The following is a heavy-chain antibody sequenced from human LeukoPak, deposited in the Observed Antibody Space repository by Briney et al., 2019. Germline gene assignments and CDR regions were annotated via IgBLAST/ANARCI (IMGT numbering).Heavy chain of an antibody. D-gene: IGHD6-6*01. CDR3: AKVEAAHYYYYYMNV. V-gene: IGHV3-53*01. CDR2: LYRSGST. J-gene: IGHJ6*03. CDR1: GFSVSRNY. Sequence: GGSLRLSCAASGFSVSRNYMTWVRQAPGKGLEWVSLLYRSGSTDYADSVKGRFTISRDNSKNTLYLQMNTLRAEDTAVYYCAKVEAAHYYYYYMNVWGKGTTVTVSS.